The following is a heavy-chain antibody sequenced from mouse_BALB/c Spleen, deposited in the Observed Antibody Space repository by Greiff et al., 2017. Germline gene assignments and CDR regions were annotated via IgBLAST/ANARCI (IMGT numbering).Heavy chain of an antibody. CDR3: ARDRDFYYYGSSYAMDY. Sequence: EVKLVESGGGLVQPGGSRKLSCAASGFTFSSFGMHWVRQAPEKGLEWVASISSGGSTYYPDSVKGRFTISRDNARNILYLQMSSLRSEDTAMYYCARDRDFYYYGSSYAMDYWGQGTSVTVSS. J-gene: IGHJ4*01. V-gene: IGHV5-6-5*01. CDR2: ISSGGST. D-gene: IGHD1-1*01. CDR1: GFTFSSFG.